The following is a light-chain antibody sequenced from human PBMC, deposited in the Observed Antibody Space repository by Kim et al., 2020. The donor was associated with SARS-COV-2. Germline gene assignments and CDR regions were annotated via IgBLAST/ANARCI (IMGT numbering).Light chain of an antibody. J-gene: IGKJ3*01. Sequence: DIQMTQSPSSLYASVGDRVTITCRTSQSISSHLNWYHQKPGRAPKLLIYAASTLQGGVPSRCSGSGSETDFTLTISSLQPADFATYFCQQSYITPFTFGPGTKVDIK. CDR3: QQSYITPFT. V-gene: IGKV1-39*01. CDR2: AAS. CDR1: QSISSH.